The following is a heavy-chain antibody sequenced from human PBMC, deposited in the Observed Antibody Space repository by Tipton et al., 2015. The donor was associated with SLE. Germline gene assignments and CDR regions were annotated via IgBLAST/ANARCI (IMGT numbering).Heavy chain of an antibody. Sequence: TLSLTCAVYGGSFSDYYWSWIRQPPGKGLEWIGEINHSGSTNYNPSLKSGVTISVDTSKNQFSLKLSSVTAADTAVYYCARGLRFLEGEDYYMDVWGKGTTVTVSS. CDR2: INHSGST. CDR1: GGSFSDYY. D-gene: IGHD3-3*01. V-gene: IGHV4-34*01. J-gene: IGHJ6*03. CDR3: ARGLRFLEGEDYYMDV.